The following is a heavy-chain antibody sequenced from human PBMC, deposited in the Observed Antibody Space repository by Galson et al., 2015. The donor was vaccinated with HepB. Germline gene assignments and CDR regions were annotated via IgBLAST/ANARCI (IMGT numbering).Heavy chain of an antibody. V-gene: IGHV5-10-1*01. CDR3: ARQFYDSSGVDDAFDI. J-gene: IGHJ3*02. CDR1: GYSFTSYW. CDR2: IDPSDSYT. D-gene: IGHD3-22*01. Sequence: QSGAEVKKPGESLRISCKGSGYSFTSYWISWVRQMPGKGLEWMGRIDPSDSYTNYSPSFQGHVTISADKSISTAYLQWSSLKASDTAMYYCARQFYDSSGVDDAFDIWGQGTMVTVSS.